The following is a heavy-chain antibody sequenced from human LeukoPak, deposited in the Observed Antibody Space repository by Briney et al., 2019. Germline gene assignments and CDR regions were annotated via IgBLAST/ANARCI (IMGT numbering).Heavy chain of an antibody. D-gene: IGHD2-2*01. CDR3: ARDRCSSTSCYFSTYSVDAFDI. V-gene: IGHV1-69*13. CDR1: GGTFSSYA. CDR2: IIPIFGTA. J-gene: IGHJ3*02. Sequence: GASVKVSCKASGGTFSSYAISWVRQAPGQGLEWMGGIIPIFGTANYAQKFQGRVTITADESTSTAYMELSSLRSEDTAVYYCARDRCSSTSCYFSTYSVDAFDIWAKGQWSPSLQ.